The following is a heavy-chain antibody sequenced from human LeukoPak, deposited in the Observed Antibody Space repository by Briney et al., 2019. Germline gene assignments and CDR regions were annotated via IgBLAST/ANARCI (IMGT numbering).Heavy chain of an antibody. CDR1: GFTFGKYW. D-gene: IGHD3-3*01. CDR3: ARDQYDTWSRRGNFDS. V-gene: IGHV3-7*03. J-gene: IGHJ4*02. CDR2: IKLDGSEK. Sequence: PGGSLRLSCVASGFTFGKYWMSWVHQAPGKGLEWVANIKLDGSEKSYVDSVKGRFTISRDNTKNSLYLQMNSLRAEDTAVFYCARDQYDTWSRRGNFDSWGQGTLVIVSS.